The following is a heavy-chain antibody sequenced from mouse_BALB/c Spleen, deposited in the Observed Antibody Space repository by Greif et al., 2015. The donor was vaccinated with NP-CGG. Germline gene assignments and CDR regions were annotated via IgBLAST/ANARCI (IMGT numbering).Heavy chain of an antibody. CDR3: ARGGGTWYFDV. Sequence: VQGVESGPGLVAPSQSLSITCTVSGFSLTSYGVHWVRQPPGKGLEWLGVIWAGGSTNYNSALMSRLSISKDNSKSQVFLKMNSLQTDDTAMYCCARGGGTWYFDVWGAGTTVTVSS. V-gene: IGHV2-9*02. CDR1: GFSLTSYG. CDR2: IWAGGST. D-gene: IGHD4-1*01. J-gene: IGHJ1*01.